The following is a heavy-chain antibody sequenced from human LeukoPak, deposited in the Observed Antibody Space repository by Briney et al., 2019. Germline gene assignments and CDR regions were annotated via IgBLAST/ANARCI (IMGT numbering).Heavy chain of an antibody. CDR1: GGTFSSYA. V-gene: IGHV1-69*01. CDR3: ARGPAAPFDRFDY. CDR2: IIPIFGTA. Sequence: SVKVSCKASGGTFSSYAISWVRQAPGQGLEWMGGIIPIFGTANYAQKFQGRVTITADESTSTAYMELSSLRSEDTAVYYCARGPAAPFDRFDYWGQGTLVTVSS. D-gene: IGHD2-2*01. J-gene: IGHJ4*02.